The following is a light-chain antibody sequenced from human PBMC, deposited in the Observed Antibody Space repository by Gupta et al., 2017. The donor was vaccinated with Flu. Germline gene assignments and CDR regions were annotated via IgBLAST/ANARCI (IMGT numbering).Light chain of an antibody. J-gene: IGKJ4*01. Sequence: EIVLTQSPATLSLSPGESATLSCRASQSVGTSLAWYQQRPGQAPRLLIYDASNRATDIPASFSGSGSGTEFTLTISSLEPEDFAVYYCQQRSNWPLTFGGGTKVEIK. V-gene: IGKV3-11*01. CDR2: DAS. CDR1: QSVGTS. CDR3: QQRSNWPLT.